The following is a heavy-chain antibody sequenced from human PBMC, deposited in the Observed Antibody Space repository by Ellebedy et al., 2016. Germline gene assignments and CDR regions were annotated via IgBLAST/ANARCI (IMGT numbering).Heavy chain of an antibody. V-gene: IGHV4-34*01. CDR2: INHSGST. CDR3: AREPTVTTPDDAFDI. Sequence: SETLSLTXAVYGGSFSGYYWSWIRQPPGKGLEWIGEINHSGSTNYNPSLKSRVTISVDTSKNQFSLKLSSVTAADTAVYYCAREPTVTTPDDAFDIWGQGTMVTVSS. J-gene: IGHJ3*02. CDR1: GGSFSGYY. D-gene: IGHD4-17*01.